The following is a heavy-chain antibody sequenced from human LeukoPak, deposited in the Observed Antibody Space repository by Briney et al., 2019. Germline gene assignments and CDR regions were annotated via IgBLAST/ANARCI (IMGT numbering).Heavy chain of an antibody. CDR3: ARDVDTAMGSDY. CDR1: GYTFTGYY. J-gene: IGHJ4*02. V-gene: IGHV1-2*02. Sequence: ASLKVSCKASGYTFTGYYMHWVRQAPGQGLEWMGWINPHSGGTNYAQTFQGRVTMTRDTSISTAYMELSRLRSDDTAVYYCARDVDTAMGSDYWGQGTLVTVSS. D-gene: IGHD5-18*01. CDR2: INPHSGGT.